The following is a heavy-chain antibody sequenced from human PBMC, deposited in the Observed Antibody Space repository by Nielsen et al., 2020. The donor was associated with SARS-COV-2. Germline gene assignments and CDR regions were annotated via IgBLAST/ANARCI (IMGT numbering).Heavy chain of an antibody. Sequence: GESLTFSCAASGFTFSDYYLSWIRQAPGKGLEWVSYMSSSSSYTNYADSVKGRFTISRDNAKNSLYLQMNSLIAEDTAVYYCARTVRYYDSLTGYQTRDAFDIWGQGTMVTVSS. CDR1: GFTFSDYY. CDR3: ARTVRYYDSLTGYQTRDAFDI. V-gene: IGHV3-11*03. CDR2: MSSSSSYT. D-gene: IGHD3-9*01. J-gene: IGHJ3*02.